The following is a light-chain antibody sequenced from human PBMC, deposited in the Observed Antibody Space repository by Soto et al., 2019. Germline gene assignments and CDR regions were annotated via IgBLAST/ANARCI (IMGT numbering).Light chain of an antibody. V-gene: IGKV3-15*01. Sequence: DIVMTHSPAPLSASPCERATISFRASQSVSSKLAWYQQKPGQAPRLLIYGASSRATGIPARFSGSGSGTDFTLTISSLQSEDFAVYYCQQYNNWPRTFGQGTKVDI. CDR3: QQYNNWPRT. CDR1: QSVSSK. CDR2: GAS. J-gene: IGKJ1*01.